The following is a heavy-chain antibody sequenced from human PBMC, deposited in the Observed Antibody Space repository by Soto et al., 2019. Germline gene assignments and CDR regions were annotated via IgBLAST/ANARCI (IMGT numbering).Heavy chain of an antibody. J-gene: IGHJ6*02. CDR3: ARDVGGSCCDYYYGMDV. Sequence: SQTLSLTCAISGDSVSSNSAAWNWIRQSPSRGLEWLGRTYYRSKWYNDYAVSVKSRITINPDTSKNQFSLQLNSVTPEDTAVYYFARDVGGSCCDYYYGMDVWGQGTTVTVSS. CDR2: TYYRSKWYN. V-gene: IGHV6-1*01. D-gene: IGHD2-15*01. CDR1: GDSVSSNSAA.